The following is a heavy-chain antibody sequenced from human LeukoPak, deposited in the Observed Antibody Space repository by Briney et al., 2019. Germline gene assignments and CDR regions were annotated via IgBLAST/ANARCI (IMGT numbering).Heavy chain of an antibody. CDR3: AKVVSGFHFDC. J-gene: IGHJ4*02. D-gene: IGHD1-26*01. CDR2: ITGSGATT. Sequence: GGSLRLFCAASGFTFSTFGMSWVRRAPGKGPEWASGITGSGATTYYADSVKGRFTISRDNSQNTLYLQMNTLRAEDTAVYYCAKVVSGFHFDCWGQGTLVTVSS. V-gene: IGHV3-23*01. CDR1: GFTFSTFG.